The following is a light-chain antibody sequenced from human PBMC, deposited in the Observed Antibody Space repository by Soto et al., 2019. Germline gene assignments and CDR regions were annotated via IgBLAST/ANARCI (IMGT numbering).Light chain of an antibody. V-gene: IGKV3-11*01. J-gene: IGKJ5*01. CDR2: NAS. CDR1: QSVSSF. CDR3: HQHSDWPQFT. Sequence: ETVLTQSPATMSLSPGARATLSCRASQSVSSFLAWYQQKPGQAPRLLIYNASQRPTGIPARFSGSGSGTEFTLTINSREAEDFAVYYCHQHSDWPQFTLGQGTRLQIK.